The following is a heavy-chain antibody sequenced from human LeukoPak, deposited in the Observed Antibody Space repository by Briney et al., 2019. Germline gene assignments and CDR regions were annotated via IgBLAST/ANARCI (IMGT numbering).Heavy chain of an antibody. D-gene: IGHD6-19*01. V-gene: IGHV3-48*01. CDR3: ARDKASSGWYYFDS. CDR1: GFRFSDYW. CDR2: IDSRSNTM. J-gene: IGHJ4*02. Sequence: GGSLRLSCAASGFRFSDYWMTWVRQAPGKGLEWISYIDSRSNTMLYADSVKGRFTVSRDNAKNSLYLQMNSLRAEDTAVYFCARDKASSGWYYFDSWGQGTLVTVSS.